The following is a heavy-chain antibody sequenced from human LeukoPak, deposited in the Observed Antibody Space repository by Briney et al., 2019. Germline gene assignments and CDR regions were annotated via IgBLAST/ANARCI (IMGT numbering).Heavy chain of an antibody. V-gene: IGHV3-74*01. CDR1: GFTFSSYW. Sequence: GGSLRLSYAASGFTFSSYWMYWVRQAPGKGPVWVARINTDGSSLNYADSVKGRFTISRDNAKNTLYLQMNSLGAEDTAVYYCARRINYYDSSGYYYVRYFDSWGQGTLVAVSS. CDR3: ARRINYYDSSGYYYVRYFDS. CDR2: INTDGSSL. J-gene: IGHJ4*02. D-gene: IGHD3-22*01.